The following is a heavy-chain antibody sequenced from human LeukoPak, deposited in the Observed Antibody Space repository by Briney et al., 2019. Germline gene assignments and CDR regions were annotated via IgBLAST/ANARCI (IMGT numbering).Heavy chain of an antibody. J-gene: IGHJ6*04. CDR3: AELGITMIGGV. Sequence: GGSVRLSCTASGFTFSTYAMKWVRQAPGKGLEWVSYISSSGSTIYYADSVKGRFTISRDNAKNSLYLQMNSLRAEDTAVYYCAELGITMIGGVWGKGTTVTISS. CDR1: GFTFSTYA. D-gene: IGHD3-10*02. V-gene: IGHV3-48*03. CDR2: ISSSGSTI.